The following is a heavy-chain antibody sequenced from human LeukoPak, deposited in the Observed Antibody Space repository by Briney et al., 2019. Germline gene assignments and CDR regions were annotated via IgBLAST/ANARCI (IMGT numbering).Heavy chain of an antibody. CDR3: ARVQASGYYDSSGYYYDANYYYYYGMDV. J-gene: IGHJ6*02. Sequence: GASVKVSCKASGYTFTSYGISWVRQAPGQGLEWMGRIIPILGIANYAQKFQGRVTITADKSTSTAYMELSSLRFEDTAVYYCARVQASGYYDSSGYYYDANYYYYYGMDVWGQGTTVTVSS. CDR1: GYTFTSYG. CDR2: IIPILGIA. D-gene: IGHD3-22*01. V-gene: IGHV1-69*04.